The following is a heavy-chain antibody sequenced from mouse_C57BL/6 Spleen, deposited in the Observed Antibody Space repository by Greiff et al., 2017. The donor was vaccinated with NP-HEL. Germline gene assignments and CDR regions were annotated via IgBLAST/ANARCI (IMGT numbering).Heavy chain of an antibody. V-gene: IGHV5-6*01. J-gene: IGHJ2*01. CDR3: ARHPGTGGGYYFDY. CDR1: GFTFSSYG. D-gene: IGHD3-3*01. Sequence: EVKLMESGGDLMKPGGSLKLSCAASGFTFSSYGMSWVRQTPDKRLEWVATISSGGSYTYYPDSVKGRFTISRDNAKNTLYLQMSSLKSEDTAMYYCARHPGTGGGYYFDYWGQGTTLTVSS. CDR2: ISSGGSYT.